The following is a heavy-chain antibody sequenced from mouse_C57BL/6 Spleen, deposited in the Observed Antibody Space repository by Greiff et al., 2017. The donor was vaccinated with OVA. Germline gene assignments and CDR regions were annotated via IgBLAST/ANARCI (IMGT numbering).Heavy chain of an antibody. Sequence: EVQLQQSGAELVRPGASVKLSCTASGFTIKDYYMHWVKQRPEQGLEWIGRIDPEDGDTEYAPKFQGKATMTADTSSNTAYLQLSSLTSEDTAVYYCTSRTTVVDYYAMDYWGQGTSVTVSS. CDR2: IDPEDGDT. J-gene: IGHJ4*01. CDR3: TSRTTVVDYYAMDY. D-gene: IGHD1-1*01. V-gene: IGHV14-1*01. CDR1: GFTIKDYY.